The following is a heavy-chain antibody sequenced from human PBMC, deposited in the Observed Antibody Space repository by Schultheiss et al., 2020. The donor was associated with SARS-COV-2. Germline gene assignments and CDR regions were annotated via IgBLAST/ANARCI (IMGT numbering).Heavy chain of an antibody. V-gene: IGHV1-18*01. CDR3: VREGLTWDAYDI. J-gene: IGHJ3*02. D-gene: IGHD6-19*01. CDR1: DNSFTSHG. CDR2: IHPYNGET. Sequence: ASVKVSCKTSDNSFTSHGISWVRQAPGQGFEWMGWIHPYNGETRFARKFQGRLTLTTDTSTTTAYMELRSLRSDDTAVYYCVREGLTWDAYDIWGQGTLVTVSS.